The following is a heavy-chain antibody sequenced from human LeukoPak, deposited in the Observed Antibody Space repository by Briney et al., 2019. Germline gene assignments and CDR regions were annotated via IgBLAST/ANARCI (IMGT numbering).Heavy chain of an antibody. CDR3: AREGGDYDASTGYGPGGMDV. CDR1: GYTFTTYH. CDR2: INPSGGST. D-gene: IGHD3-9*01. J-gene: IGHJ6*02. Sequence: ASVKVSCTASGYTFTTYHMHWVRQAPGQGLEWMGLINPSGGSTSYTQKFQGRVTVTRDTSTSTVYMELSSLRSEDTAVYYCAREGGDYDASTGYGPGGMDVWGQGTTVTVSS. V-gene: IGHV1-46*01.